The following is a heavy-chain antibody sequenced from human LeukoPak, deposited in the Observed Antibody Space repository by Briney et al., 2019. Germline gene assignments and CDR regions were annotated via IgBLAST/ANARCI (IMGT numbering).Heavy chain of an antibody. D-gene: IGHD3-3*01. CDR3: AKAYYDFWSGYFYYYYYYGMDV. J-gene: IGHJ6*02. CDR1: GFTFSSYA. CDR2: ISGSGGST. Sequence: GGSLRLSCAASGFTFSSYAMSWVRQAPGKGLEWVSAISGSGGSTYYADSVKGRFTISRDNSKNTLYLQMNSLRADDTAVYYCAKAYYDFWSGYFYYYYYYGMDVWGQGTTVTVSS. V-gene: IGHV3-23*01.